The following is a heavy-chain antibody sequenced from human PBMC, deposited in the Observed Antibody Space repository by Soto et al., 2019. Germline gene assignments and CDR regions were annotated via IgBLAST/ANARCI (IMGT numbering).Heavy chain of an antibody. D-gene: IGHD1-26*01. CDR2: MNPNSGNT. J-gene: IGHJ4*02. CDR1: GYTFTSYD. CDR3: ASERSGSSDY. Sequence: QVQLVQSGAEVKKPGASVKVSCKASGYTFTSYDINWVRQATGQGLEWMGWMNPNSGNTGYAQKFQGRVTMTRNTSISTAYIDLCRLRSEYSAVYYCASERSGSSDYWGQGTLVTVSS. V-gene: IGHV1-8*01.